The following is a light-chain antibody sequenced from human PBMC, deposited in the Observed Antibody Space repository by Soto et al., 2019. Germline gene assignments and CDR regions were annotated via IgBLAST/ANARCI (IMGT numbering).Light chain of an antibody. CDR2: RAS. CDR3: QQYNSYSYT. CDR1: QTINDW. J-gene: IGKJ2*01. Sequence: DIQMTQSPSTLSASVGDRVTIACRASQTINDWLAWYQQKPGKAPNLLIYRASNLQSGVPSRFSGSGSGTEFTLTISSLQPDDFATYYCQQYNSYSYTFGQGTKVDIX. V-gene: IGKV1-5*03.